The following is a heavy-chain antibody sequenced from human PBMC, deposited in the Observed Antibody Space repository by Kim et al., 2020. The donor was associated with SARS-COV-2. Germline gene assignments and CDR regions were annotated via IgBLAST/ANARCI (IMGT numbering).Heavy chain of an antibody. CDR1: GFTFSSYG. V-gene: IGHV3-33*01. D-gene: IGHD3-10*01. J-gene: IGHJ4*02. CDR2: IWYDGSNK. Sequence: GGSLRLSCAASGFTFSSYGMHWVRQAPGKGLEWVAVIWYDGSNKYYADSVKGRFTISRDNSKNTLYLQMNNLRAEDTAVYYCARDIRFGELLVDYWGQGTLVTVSS. CDR3: ARDIRFGELLVDY.